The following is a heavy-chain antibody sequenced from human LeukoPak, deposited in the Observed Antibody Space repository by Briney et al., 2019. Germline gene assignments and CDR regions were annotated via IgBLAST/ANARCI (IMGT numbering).Heavy chain of an antibody. D-gene: IGHD3-9*01. CDR1: GGSISSYH. CDR3: ARVAAYYKPFDP. CDR2: IYYSGST. J-gene: IGHJ5*02. V-gene: IGHV4-59*01. Sequence: SETLSLTCTVSGGSISSYHWSWIRQPSGKGLEWIGHIYYSGSTNYNPSLKSRVTISVDTSKNQFSLKLSSVTAADTAVYCCARVAAYYKPFDPWGQGTLVTVSS.